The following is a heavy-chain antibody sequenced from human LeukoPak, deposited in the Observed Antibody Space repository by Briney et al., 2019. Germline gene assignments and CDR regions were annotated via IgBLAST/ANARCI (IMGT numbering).Heavy chain of an antibody. Sequence: GGSLRLSCAASGFTFSSYGMHWVRQAPGKGLEWVAFIQYDGSSAYYGDSVKGRFTMSRDNSKNTLYLQMNSLRTEDTAVYYCARGSGYSYAFTGRERTKSRLDYWGQGTLVTVSS. J-gene: IGHJ4*02. V-gene: IGHV3-30*02. CDR3: ARGSGYSYAFTGRERTKSRLDY. D-gene: IGHD5-18*01. CDR2: IQYDGSSA. CDR1: GFTFSSYG.